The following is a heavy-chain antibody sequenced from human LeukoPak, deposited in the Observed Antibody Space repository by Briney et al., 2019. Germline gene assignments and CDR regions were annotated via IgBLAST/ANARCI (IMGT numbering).Heavy chain of an antibody. Sequence: GGSLRLSCAASGFTFSSYAMSWVRQAPGKGLEWVSAISGSGGSTYYADSVKGRFTISRDNSKNTLYLQMNSLRVEDTAVYYCAKAPYGAGSYYFDYWGQGTLVTVSS. D-gene: IGHD4-17*01. CDR3: AKAPYGAGSYYFDY. CDR2: ISGSGGST. CDR1: GFTFSSYA. J-gene: IGHJ4*02. V-gene: IGHV3-23*01.